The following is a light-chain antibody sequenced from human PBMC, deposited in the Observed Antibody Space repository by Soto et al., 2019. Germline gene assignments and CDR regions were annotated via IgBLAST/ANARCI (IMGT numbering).Light chain of an antibody. CDR3: QYYDSSLSAYV. CDR2: ANS. V-gene: IGLV1-40*01. CDR1: SSNIGAGYD. Sequence: QAVVTQPPSVSGAPGQRVTISCTGSSSNIGAGYDVHWYQQLPGTAPKLLIYANSNRPSGVPDRFSGSKSGTSASLAITGLQAEDEADYYCQYYDSSLSAYVFGTGTKLTVL. J-gene: IGLJ1*01.